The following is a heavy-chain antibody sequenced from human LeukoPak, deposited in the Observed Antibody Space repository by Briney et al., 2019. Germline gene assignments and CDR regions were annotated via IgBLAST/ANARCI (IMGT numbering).Heavy chain of an antibody. D-gene: IGHD3-22*01. CDR3: SRGGPVVNPDYYYYYMDV. J-gene: IGHJ6*03. Sequence: GSLRLSCAASRFTFSSFSMKWVRQAPGKGLEWVSSISSSSSYIYYADSVKGRFTISRDNAKNSPYLQMNSLTAEDTAVYYVSRGGPVVNPDYYYYYMDVWGKGTTVTVSS. CDR1: RFTFSSFS. V-gene: IGHV3-21*04. CDR2: ISSSSSYI.